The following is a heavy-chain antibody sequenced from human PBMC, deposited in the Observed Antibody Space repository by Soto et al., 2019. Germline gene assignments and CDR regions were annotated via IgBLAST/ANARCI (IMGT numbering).Heavy chain of an antibody. J-gene: IGHJ4*02. CDR1: GFTFNKYW. Sequence: PGGSLRLSCAASGFTFNKYWMIWVRQVPGRGLVWVSRIDGDGRDTIYADSVKGRFTVSRDNAKNTLYLQMNSLRAEDTAVYYCVRDSFWEPQWGQGTLVTVSS. V-gene: IGHV3-74*01. CDR3: VRDSFWEPQ. CDR2: IDGDGRDT. D-gene: IGHD3-10*01.